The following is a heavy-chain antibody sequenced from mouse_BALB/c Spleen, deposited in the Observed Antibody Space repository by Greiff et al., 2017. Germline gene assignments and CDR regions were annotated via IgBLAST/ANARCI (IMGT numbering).Heavy chain of an antibody. V-gene: IGHV1-80*01. Sequence: QVQLQQSGAELVRPGSSVKISCKASGYAFSSYWMNWVKQRPGQGLEWIGQIYPGDGDTNYNGKFKGKATLTADKSSSTAYMQLSSLTSEDSAVYYCARYYGSGGYYAMDYWGQGTSVTVSS. J-gene: IGHJ4*01. CDR1: GYAFSSYW. CDR3: ARYYGSGGYYAMDY. CDR2: IYPGDGDT. D-gene: IGHD1-1*01.